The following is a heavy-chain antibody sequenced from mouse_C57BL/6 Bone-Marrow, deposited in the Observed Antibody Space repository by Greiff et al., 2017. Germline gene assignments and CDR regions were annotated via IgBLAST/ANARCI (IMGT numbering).Heavy chain of an antibody. V-gene: IGHV1-81*01. CDR3: AMSYDGYYWFAY. D-gene: IGHD2-3*01. CDR2: IYPRSGNT. CDR1: GYTFTSYG. J-gene: IGHJ3*01. Sequence: VQLQESGAELARPGASVKLSCKASGYTFTSYGISWVKQRTGQGLEWIGEIYPRSGNTYYNEKFKGKATLTADKSSSTAYMELRSLTSEDSAVYFCAMSYDGYYWFAYWGQGTLVTVSA.